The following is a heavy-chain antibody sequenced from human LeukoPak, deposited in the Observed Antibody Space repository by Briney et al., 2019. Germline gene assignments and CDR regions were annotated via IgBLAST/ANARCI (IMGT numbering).Heavy chain of an antibody. J-gene: IGHJ2*01. CDR1: GGSISSYY. V-gene: IGHV4-59*08. CDR2: IYESGST. D-gene: IGHD3-9*01. Sequence: SATLSLTCTVSGGSISSYYWSWIRPPPGKGLEWIGSIYESGSTYYNPSLKSRVTISVDTSKNQFSLKLSSVTAADTAVYYCARQYSDILTGYHRGELYWYFDLWGRGTLVTVSS. CDR3: ARQYSDILTGYHRGELYWYFDL.